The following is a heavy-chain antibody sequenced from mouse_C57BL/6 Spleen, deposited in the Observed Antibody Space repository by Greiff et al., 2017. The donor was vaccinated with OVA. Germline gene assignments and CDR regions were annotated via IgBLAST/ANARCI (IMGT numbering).Heavy chain of an antibody. Sequence: QVQLQQSGAELVKPGASVKLSCKASGYTFTSYWMQWVKQRPGQGLEWIGEIDPSDSYTNYNQKFKGKATLTVDTSSSTAYMQLSSLTSEDSAVYYCAKVGSNPFAYWGQGTLVTVSA. D-gene: IGHD1-1*02. CDR3: AKVGSNPFAY. CDR1: GYTFTSYW. CDR2: IDPSDSYT. V-gene: IGHV1-50*01. J-gene: IGHJ3*01.